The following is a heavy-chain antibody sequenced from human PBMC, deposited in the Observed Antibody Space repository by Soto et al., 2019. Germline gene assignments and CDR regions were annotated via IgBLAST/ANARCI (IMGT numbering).Heavy chain of an antibody. D-gene: IGHD3-22*01. J-gene: IGHJ4*02. CDR1: GFTFSDYY. Sequence: GGSLRLSCAASGFTFSDYYMSWIRQAPGKGLQWVSYISSSGTTIYYADSVKGRFTISRDNAKNSLYLQMNSLRAEDTAVYYCARVTYYYDSSGYPDYFDYWGQGAQVTVSS. CDR3: ARVTYYYDSSGYPDYFDY. CDR2: ISSSGTTI. V-gene: IGHV3-11*01.